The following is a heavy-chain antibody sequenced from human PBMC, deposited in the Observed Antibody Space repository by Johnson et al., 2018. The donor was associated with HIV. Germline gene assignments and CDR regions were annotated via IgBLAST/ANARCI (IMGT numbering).Heavy chain of an antibody. Sequence: VQLVESGGGLVQPGGSLRLSCAASGFTFSSYAMHWVRQAPGKGLEYVSAISSNGGSTYYANSVKGRFTISRDNSKNTLYLQMGSLRAEDMAVYYCARAEKDMWYYDILTCYPNAVDIWGQGTMVTVSS. D-gene: IGHD3-9*01. CDR2: ISSNGGST. V-gene: IGHV3-64*01. CDR3: ARAEKDMWYYDILTCYPNAVDI. CDR1: GFTFSSYA. J-gene: IGHJ3*02.